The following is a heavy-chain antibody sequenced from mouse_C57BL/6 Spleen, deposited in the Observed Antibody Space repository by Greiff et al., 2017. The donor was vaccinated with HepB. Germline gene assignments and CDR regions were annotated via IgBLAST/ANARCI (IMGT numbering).Heavy chain of an antibody. CDR2: ISSGGDYI. Sequence: EVMLVESGEGLVKPGGSLKLSCAASGFTFSSYAMSWVRQTPEKRLEWVAYISSGGDYIYYADTVKGRFTISRDNARNTRYLQMSSLKSEDTAMYYCTRDSTIVTFDYWGQGTTLTVSS. CDR1: GFTFSSYA. J-gene: IGHJ2*01. CDR3: TRDSTIVTFDY. V-gene: IGHV5-9-1*02. D-gene: IGHD2-5*01.